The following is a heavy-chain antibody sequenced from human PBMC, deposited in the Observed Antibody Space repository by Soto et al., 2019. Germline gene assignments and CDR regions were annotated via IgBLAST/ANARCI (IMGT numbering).Heavy chain of an antibody. Sequence: SETLSLTCTVSGGSISSSSYYWGWIRQPPGKGLEWIGSIYYSGSTYYNPSLKSRVTISVDTSKNQFSLKLSSVTAADTAVYYCARRGIAAAGVDYWGQGTLVTVSS. CDR1: GGSISSSSYY. CDR3: ARRGIAAAGVDY. J-gene: IGHJ4*02. CDR2: IYYSGST. D-gene: IGHD6-13*01. V-gene: IGHV4-39*01.